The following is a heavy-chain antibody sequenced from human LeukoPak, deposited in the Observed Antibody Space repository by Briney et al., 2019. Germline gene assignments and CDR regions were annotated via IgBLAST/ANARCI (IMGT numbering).Heavy chain of an antibody. Sequence: PEGSLRLSCAASGFTFSSYWMSWVRQAPGKGLEWVANIKQDGSEKYYVDSVKGRFTISRDNAKNSLYLQMNSLRAEDTAVYYCARGCSGGSCYSDPDWFDPWGQGTLVTVSS. J-gene: IGHJ5*02. D-gene: IGHD2-15*01. V-gene: IGHV3-7*01. CDR2: IKQDGSEK. CDR3: ARGCSGGSCYSDPDWFDP. CDR1: GFTFSSYW.